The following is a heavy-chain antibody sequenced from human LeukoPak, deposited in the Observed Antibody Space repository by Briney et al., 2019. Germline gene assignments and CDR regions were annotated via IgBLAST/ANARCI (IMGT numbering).Heavy chain of an antibody. CDR2: ISGSGSST. CDR1: GFTFSTYA. D-gene: IGHD3-10*01. Sequence: PGGSLRLSCAASGFTFSTYAMSWVRQAPGKGLEWVSGISGSGSSTYYADSVKGRFTISKDISKNTLHLQMNSLRAEDTAVYYCAKSEPYYYGSGSAFDYWGQGTLATVSS. V-gene: IGHV3-23*01. J-gene: IGHJ4*02. CDR3: AKSEPYYYGSGSAFDY.